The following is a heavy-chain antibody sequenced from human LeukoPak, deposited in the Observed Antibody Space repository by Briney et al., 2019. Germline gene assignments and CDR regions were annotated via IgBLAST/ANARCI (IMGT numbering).Heavy chain of an antibody. Sequence: PSETLSLTCTVSGGSISSYYWSWLRQPAGKGLEWVGYIYYSGSTNYNPSLKSRVTISVDTSKNQFSLKLSSVTAADTAVYYCARTRTTLYYYYYMDVWGKGTTVTVSS. CDR1: GGSISSYY. V-gene: IGHV4-59*01. CDR3: ARTRTTLYYYYYMDV. J-gene: IGHJ6*03. D-gene: IGHD4-11*01. CDR2: IYYSGST.